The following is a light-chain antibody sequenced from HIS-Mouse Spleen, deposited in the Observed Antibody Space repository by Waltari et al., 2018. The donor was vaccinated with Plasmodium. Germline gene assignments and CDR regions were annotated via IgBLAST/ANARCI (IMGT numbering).Light chain of an antibody. CDR1: SSDVGGYNY. V-gene: IGLV2-8*01. J-gene: IGLJ2*01. CDR3: SSYAGSNNLV. Sequence: QSALTQPPSASGSPGQSVTISCTGTSSDVGGYNYVYWYQQHPGKAPKRMMYEVSKRPSGVPDRFSGSKSGNTASLTVSGLQAEDEADYYCSSYAGSNNLVFGGGTKLTVL. CDR2: EVS.